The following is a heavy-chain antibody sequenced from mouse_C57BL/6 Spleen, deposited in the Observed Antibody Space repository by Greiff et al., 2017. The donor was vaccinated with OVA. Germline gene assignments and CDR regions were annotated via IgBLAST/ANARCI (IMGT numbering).Heavy chain of an antibody. J-gene: IGHJ2*01. CDR3: ARNDRTGTSQLGYFDY. D-gene: IGHD4-1*01. CDR1: GFSLTSYA. Sequence: QVQLQQSGPGLVAPSQSLSITCTVSGFSLTSYAISWVRQPPGKGLEWLGVIWTGGGTNYNSALKSRLSISKDNSKSQVFLKMNSLQTDDTARYYCARNDRTGTSQLGYFDYWGQGTTLTVSS. CDR2: IWTGGGT. V-gene: IGHV2-9-1*01.